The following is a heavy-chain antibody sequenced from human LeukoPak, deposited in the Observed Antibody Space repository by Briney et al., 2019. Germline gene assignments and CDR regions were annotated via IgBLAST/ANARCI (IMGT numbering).Heavy chain of an antibody. D-gene: IGHD6-13*01. Sequence: ASVKVSCKASGYTFTGYYMHWVRQAPGQGLEWMGWINPNSGGTNYAQKFQGRVTMTRDTSISTAYMELSRLRSDDTAVYYCARDNRIADVPLDYWGQGTLVTVSS. CDR2: INPNSGGT. CDR1: GYTFTGYY. V-gene: IGHV1-2*02. J-gene: IGHJ4*02. CDR3: ARDNRIADVPLDY.